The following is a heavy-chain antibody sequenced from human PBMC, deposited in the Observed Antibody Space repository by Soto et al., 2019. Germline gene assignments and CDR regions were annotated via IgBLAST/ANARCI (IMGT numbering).Heavy chain of an antibody. CDR3: ARIIGYCRNNDCSWTFDI. CDR1: GYSFISYW. D-gene: IGHD2-2*03. V-gene: IGHV5-51*01. J-gene: IGHJ3*02. Sequence: GESLKISCKTSGYSFISYWVAWARQKPGKGLEWMGTFYPGDSTSTYSPSFQGQVTISVDKSISTAYLHLSSLKASDTAMYYCARIIGYCRNNDCSWTFDIWGQGTKVTVSS. CDR2: FYPGDSTS.